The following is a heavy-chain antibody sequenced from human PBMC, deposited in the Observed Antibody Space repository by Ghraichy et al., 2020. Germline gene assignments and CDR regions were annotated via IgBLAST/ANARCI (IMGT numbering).Heavy chain of an antibody. Sequence: SETLSLTCTVSGGSISSYYWNWIRQPPGTGLEWIGFSYYSGSTNYNSSLKSRVTISVDPSKNQFSLKLSSVTAADTAVYYCAGDVVPSATKCGLDVWGQGTTVTVSS. V-gene: IGHV4-59*01. CDR1: GGSISSYY. D-gene: IGHD2-2*01. CDR2: SYYSGST. CDR3: AGDVVPSATKCGLDV. J-gene: IGHJ6*02.